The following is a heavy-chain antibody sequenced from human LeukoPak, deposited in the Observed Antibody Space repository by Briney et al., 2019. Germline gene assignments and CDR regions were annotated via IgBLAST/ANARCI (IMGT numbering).Heavy chain of an antibody. D-gene: IGHD2-8*01. Sequence: PGGSLRLSCAASGFTFSSYAMSCMRQPPGKGLEWIGYIYYSGSTNYNPSLKSRVTISVDTSKNQFSLKLSSVTAADTAVYYCARINCTNGVCYVDYWGQGTLVTVSS. CDR2: IYYSGST. V-gene: IGHV4-59*01. J-gene: IGHJ4*02. CDR3: ARINCTNGVCYVDY. CDR1: GFTFSSYA.